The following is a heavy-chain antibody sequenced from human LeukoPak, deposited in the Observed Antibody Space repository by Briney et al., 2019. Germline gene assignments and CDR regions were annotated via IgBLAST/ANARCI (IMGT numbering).Heavy chain of an antibody. V-gene: IGHV7-4-1*02. J-gene: IGHJ6*02. CDR1: GYTFTSYA. CDR3: ARKNLKGVTIFGEYYYGMDV. CDR2: INTNTGNP. D-gene: IGHD3-3*01. Sequence: ASVKVSCKASGYTFTSYAMNWVRQAPGQGLEWMGWINTNTGNPTYAQGFTGRFVFSLDTSVSTAYLQISSLKAEDTAVYYCARKNLKGVTIFGEYYYGMDVWGQGTTVTVSS.